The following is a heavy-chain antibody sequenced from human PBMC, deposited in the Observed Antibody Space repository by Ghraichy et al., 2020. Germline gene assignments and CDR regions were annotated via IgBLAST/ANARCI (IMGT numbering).Heavy chain of an antibody. CDR3: AKDPGYYGSGSYYNPYYFDY. D-gene: IGHD3-10*01. V-gene: IGHV3-23*01. J-gene: IGHJ4*02. Sequence: GGSLRLSCAASGFTFSSYAMSWVRQAPGKGLEWVSAISGSGGSTYYADSVKGRFTISRDNSKNTLYLQMNSLRAEDTAVYYCAKDPGYYGSGSYYNPYYFDYWGQGTLVTVSS. CDR1: GFTFSSYA. CDR2: ISGSGGST.